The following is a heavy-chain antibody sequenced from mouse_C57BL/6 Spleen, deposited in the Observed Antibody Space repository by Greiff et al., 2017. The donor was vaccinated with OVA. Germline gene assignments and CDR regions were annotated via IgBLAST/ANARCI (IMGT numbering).Heavy chain of an antibody. D-gene: IGHD1-1*01. CDR3: AKNWGSSYWYFDV. J-gene: IGHJ1*03. V-gene: IGHV2-4*01. CDR1: GFSLTSYG. Sequence: VQLQQSGPGLVQPSQSLSITCTVSGFSLTSYGVHWVRQPPGKGLEWLGVIWSGGSTDYNAAFISRLSISKDNSKSQVFFKMNRLQADDTAIYYCAKNWGSSYWYFDVWGTGTTVTVSS. CDR2: IWSGGST.